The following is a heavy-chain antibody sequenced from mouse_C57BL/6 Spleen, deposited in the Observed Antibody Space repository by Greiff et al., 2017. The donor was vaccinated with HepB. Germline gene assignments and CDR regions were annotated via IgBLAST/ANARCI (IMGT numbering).Heavy chain of an antibody. D-gene: IGHD4-1*01. CDR2: INPNNGGT. CDR3: AGDWDWFAY. Sequence: VKLQQSGPELVKPGASVKISCKASGYKFTDYYMNWVKQSHGKSLEWIGDINPNNGGTSYNQKFKGKATLTVDKSSSTAYMELRSLTSEDSAVYYCAGDWDWFAYWGQGTLVTVSA. V-gene: IGHV1-26*01. CDR1: GYKFTDYY. J-gene: IGHJ3*01.